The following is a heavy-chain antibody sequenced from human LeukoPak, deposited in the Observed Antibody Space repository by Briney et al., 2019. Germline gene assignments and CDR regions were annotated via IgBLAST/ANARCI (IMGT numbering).Heavy chain of an antibody. CDR1: GGSISSSIYY. V-gene: IGHV4-39*01. J-gene: IGHJ3*02. CDR3: ARRSKYQLLAFDI. D-gene: IGHD2-2*01. Sequence: PSETLSLTCTVSGGSISSSIYYWDWIRQPPGKGLEWIGSIYYSGTTYYNPSLKSRVTISVETSKNQFSLNLSSVTAADTAVYYCARRSKYQLLAFDIWGQGTMVTVSS. CDR2: IYYSGTT.